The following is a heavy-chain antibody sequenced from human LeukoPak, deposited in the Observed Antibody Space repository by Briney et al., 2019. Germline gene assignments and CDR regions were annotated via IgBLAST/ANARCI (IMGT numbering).Heavy chain of an antibody. V-gene: IGHV3-21*01. J-gene: IGHJ4*02. D-gene: IGHD1-26*01. CDR2: ISSSSSYI. CDR1: GFAFSSYS. CDR3: AREELGGDD. Sequence: GGSMRLSSTAYGFAFSSYSMNCVRQAQGRGLEWVSYISSSSSYIYYADSVKGRFTISRDNAKNSLYLQMNSLRAEDTAVYYCAREELGGDDWGQGTLVTVS.